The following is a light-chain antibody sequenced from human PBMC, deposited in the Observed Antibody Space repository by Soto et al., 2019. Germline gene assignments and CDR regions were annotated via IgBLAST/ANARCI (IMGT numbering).Light chain of an antibody. CDR3: QQSYTTLFT. CDR2: AAS. V-gene: IGKV1-39*01. Sequence: DIQMTQSPSSLSASVGDRVTITCRASQSISNYLNWYQQKPGNAPKLLIYAASSLQSGFPTRFSGSGSGTDFTLTISSLQPEDFASYSCQQSYTTLFTFGPGTNVDI. CDR1: QSISNY. J-gene: IGKJ3*01.